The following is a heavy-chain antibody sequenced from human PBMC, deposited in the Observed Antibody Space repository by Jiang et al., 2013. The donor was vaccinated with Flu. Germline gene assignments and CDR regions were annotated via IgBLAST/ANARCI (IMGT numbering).Heavy chain of an antibody. Sequence: SGPGLVKPSETLSLTCDVSDYSINRNNYRGWVRQPPGKGLEWIGSIFHNGVTYYNPTLESRVSLSIDTSKNQFSLRVRSVNAADTAMYFCARGYIVARYGFDYWGQGILVTVSS. CDR2: IFHNGVT. D-gene: IGHD5-12*01. V-gene: IGHV4-38-2*01. CDR3: ARGYIVARYGFDY. J-gene: IGHJ4*02. CDR1: DYSINRNNY.